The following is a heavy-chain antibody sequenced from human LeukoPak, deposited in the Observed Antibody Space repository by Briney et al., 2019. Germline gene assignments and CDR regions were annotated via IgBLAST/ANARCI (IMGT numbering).Heavy chain of an antibody. CDR1: GFTFDDYG. CDR2: INWNGGST. CDR3: AREEKAQYCSGGSCYQNYYMDV. Sequence: GGSLRLSCAASGFTFDDYGMSWVRQAPGKGLEWVSSINWNGGSTGYADSAKGRFTISRDNAKNSLYLQMNSLRAEDTAVYYCAREEKAQYCSGGSCYQNYYMDVWGKGTTVTVSS. V-gene: IGHV3-20*04. D-gene: IGHD2-15*01. J-gene: IGHJ6*03.